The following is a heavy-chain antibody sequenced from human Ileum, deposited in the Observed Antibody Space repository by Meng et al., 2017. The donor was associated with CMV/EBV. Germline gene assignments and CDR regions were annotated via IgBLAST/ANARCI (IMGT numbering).Heavy chain of an antibody. CDR2: IYHGGST. CDR1: GDSITSFY. Sequence: QVQLQESGPGLVKPSETLSLTCTVSGDSITSFYWSWIRQPAGKALEWIGRIYHGGSTNYNPSLKSRVTLSVDTSKNQFSMRLTSVTAADTAVYYCARGPGGFGDFNFDYWGQGTLVTVSS. D-gene: IGHD3-16*01. V-gene: IGHV4-4*07. CDR3: ARGPGGFGDFNFDY. J-gene: IGHJ4*02.